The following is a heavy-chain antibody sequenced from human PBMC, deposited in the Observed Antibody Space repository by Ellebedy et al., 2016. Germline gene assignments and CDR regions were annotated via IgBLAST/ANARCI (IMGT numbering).Heavy chain of an antibody. J-gene: IGHJ6*02. Sequence: GESLKISXAASGFTFGNYVMRWVRQAPGKGLEWVSTIINDGGSTYYADSVKGRFTISRDNSNNTLFLQMNSLRAEDTAIYYCARKGESGAYHYGMDVWGQGTTVTVSS. V-gene: IGHV3-23*01. CDR3: ARKGESGAYHYGMDV. CDR1: GFTFGNYV. CDR2: IINDGGST. D-gene: IGHD2-8*02.